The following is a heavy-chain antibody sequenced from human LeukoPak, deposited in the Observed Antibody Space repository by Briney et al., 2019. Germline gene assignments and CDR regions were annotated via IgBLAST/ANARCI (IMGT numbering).Heavy chain of an antibody. V-gene: IGHV3-30*14. CDR2: ISNDGSNR. CDR3: DNWYHSRGVSDY. J-gene: IGHJ4*02. CDR1: VFTFSSYD. D-gene: IGHD1-1*01. Sequence: PGGPLRLSCAASVFTFSSYDMHWVRQAPGKGLEWVAVISNDGSNRYYADSVKGRFTISRDNSKNTLYLQMNSLRAEDTAVYYCDNWYHSRGVSDYWGQGTLVIVSS.